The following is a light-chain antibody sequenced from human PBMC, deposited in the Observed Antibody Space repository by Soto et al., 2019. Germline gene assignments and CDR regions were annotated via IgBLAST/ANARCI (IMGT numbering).Light chain of an antibody. Sequence: EIVLTQSPGTLSLSPGERATLSCRASQSVSSRDLAWYQQKPGQAPRLLIYATSSRAAGIPDRFSGSGSGTDFTLTISRLEPEDFAVYYCQQYYSTPLTFGAGTKVEIK. CDR3: QQYYSTPLT. CDR2: ATS. CDR1: QSVSSRD. V-gene: IGKV3-20*01. J-gene: IGKJ4*01.